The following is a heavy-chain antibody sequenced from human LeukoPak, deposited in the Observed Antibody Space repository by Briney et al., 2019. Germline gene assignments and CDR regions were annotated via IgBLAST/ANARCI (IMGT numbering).Heavy chain of an antibody. J-gene: IGHJ4*02. CDR1: GYSFTSYG. CDR2: ISAYNANT. D-gene: IGHD2-2*01. Sequence: ASVKVSCKASGYSFTSYGISWVRQAPGQGLEWMGWISAYNANTNYALKLQGRVTMTTDTSTSTAYMELRSLRSDDTAVYYCARDYCSSTSCYFDYWGQGTLVTVSS. V-gene: IGHV1-18*01. CDR3: ARDYCSSTSCYFDY.